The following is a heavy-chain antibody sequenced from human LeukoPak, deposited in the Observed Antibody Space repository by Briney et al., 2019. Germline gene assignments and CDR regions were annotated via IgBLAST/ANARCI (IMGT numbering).Heavy chain of an antibody. V-gene: IGHV3-53*01. D-gene: IGHD4-17*01. J-gene: IGHJ2*01. CDR2: IYSGGST. CDR3: AREGDGDYVGYFDL. CDR1: GFTVSSNY. Sequence: GSLRLSCAASGFTVSSNYMSWVRQAPGKGLEWVSVIYSGGSTYYADSVKGRFTISRDNSKNTLYLQMNSLRAEDTAVYYCAREGDGDYVGYFDLWGRGTLVTVSS.